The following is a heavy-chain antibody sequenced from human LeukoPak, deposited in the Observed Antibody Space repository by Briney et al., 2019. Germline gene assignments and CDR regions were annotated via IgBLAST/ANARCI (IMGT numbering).Heavy chain of an antibody. Sequence: GESLKISCKGSGYSFTTYWIGWVRQMPGEGLEWMGIIYPDDSDTRYSPSFQGQVTISADKSISTAYLQWSTLKASDIAIYYCVRLQAAAPDYWGQGTLVSVSS. V-gene: IGHV5-51*01. CDR1: GYSFTTYW. CDR2: IYPDDSDT. J-gene: IGHJ4*02. D-gene: IGHD6-13*01. CDR3: VRLQAAAPDY.